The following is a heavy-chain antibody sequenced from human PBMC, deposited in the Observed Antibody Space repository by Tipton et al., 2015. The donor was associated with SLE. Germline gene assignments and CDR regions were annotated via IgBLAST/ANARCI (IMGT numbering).Heavy chain of an antibody. V-gene: IGHV3-7*01. D-gene: IGHD6-19*01. CDR2: IKEDGGEK. J-gene: IGHJ4*02. CDR1: GFIFSDYS. Sequence: SLRPSCAASGFIFSDYSMNWVRQAPGKGLEWVANIKEDGGEKSYVDSVKGRFTISRDNAKNSLYLQMDNLRPEDTAVYYCATRQGSGWYQSFDYWGQGSLVTVSS. CDR3: ATRQGSGWYQSFDY.